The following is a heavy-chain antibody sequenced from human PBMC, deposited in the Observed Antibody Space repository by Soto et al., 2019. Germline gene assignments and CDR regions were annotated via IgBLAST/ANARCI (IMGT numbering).Heavy chain of an antibody. J-gene: IGHJ6*02. CDR3: ARVRMDYYDSSGYYPLSYYYGMDV. CDR2: IYYSGST. D-gene: IGHD3-22*01. V-gene: IGHV4-31*03. CDR1: GGSISSGGYY. Sequence: SETLSLTCTVSGGSISSGGYYWSWIRQHPGKGLEWIGYIYYSGSTYYNPSLKSRVTISVDTSKDQFSLKLSSVTAADTAVYYCARVRMDYYDSSGYYPLSYYYGMDVWGQGTTVTVSS.